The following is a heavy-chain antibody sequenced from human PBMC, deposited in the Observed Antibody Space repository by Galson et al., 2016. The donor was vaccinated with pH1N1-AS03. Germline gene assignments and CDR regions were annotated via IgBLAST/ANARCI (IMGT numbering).Heavy chain of an antibody. V-gene: IGHV1-69*04. CDR3: AKDDHPPSLPFSPRCSNGMGYPIYYGLDV. CDR2: IIPILAIA. J-gene: IGHJ6*02. Sequence: SVKVSCKASGGTFNSYAISWVRQAPGQGLEWMGRIIPILAIANYAQRLQGRVTIIADKSTSTAYSELSSLRSEDTAVYYCAKDDHPPSLPFSPRCSNGMGYPIYYGLDVWGQGTAVTVSS. CDR1: GGTFNSYA. D-gene: IGHD5-12*01.